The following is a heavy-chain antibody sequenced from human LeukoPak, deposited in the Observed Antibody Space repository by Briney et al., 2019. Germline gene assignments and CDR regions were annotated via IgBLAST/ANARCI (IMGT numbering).Heavy chain of an antibody. J-gene: IGHJ4*02. CDR1: GFTFSDYY. D-gene: IGHD6-19*01. CDR3: ASHRSVAGNESPLDY. Sequence: PGGSLRLSCAASGFTFSDYYMSWIRQAPGKGLEWVSYISSSGSTIYYADSVKGRFTISRDNAKNSLYLQMNSLRAEDTAVYYCASHRSVAGNESPLDYWGQGTLVTVSS. CDR2: ISSSGSTI. V-gene: IGHV3-11*01.